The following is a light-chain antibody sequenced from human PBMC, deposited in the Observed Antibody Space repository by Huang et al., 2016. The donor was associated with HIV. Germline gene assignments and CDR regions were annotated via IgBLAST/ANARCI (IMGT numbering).Light chain of an antibody. CDR1: HSVSSN. J-gene: IGKJ5*01. CDR3: QQYDNWPLT. CDR2: GAS. V-gene: IGKV3-15*01. Sequence: ERVMTQSPATLSAAPGERVTLSCRASHSVSSNLAWYQQKPGQAPRLLIHGASTRDTGIPARFSGSGSGTEFTLAISSLQSEDSGVYFCQQYDNWPLTFGQGTRLEIK.